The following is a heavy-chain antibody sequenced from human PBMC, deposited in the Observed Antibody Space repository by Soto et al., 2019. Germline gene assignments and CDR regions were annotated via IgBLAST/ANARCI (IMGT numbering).Heavy chain of an antibody. V-gene: IGHV5-10-1*01. CDR2: IDPSDSYT. CDR1: GYSFKSYW. CDR3: ARHSGSGSYRRYYSGMEV. Sequence: DSVKISCKGSGYSFKSYWISGVRQMPGQVLERMGRIDPSDSYTNYSPSFQGHVTISADKSISTAYLQWSSLKASDTAMYYCARHSGSGSYRRYYSGMEVWGNGITVTVSS. J-gene: IGHJ6*04. D-gene: IGHD3-10*01.